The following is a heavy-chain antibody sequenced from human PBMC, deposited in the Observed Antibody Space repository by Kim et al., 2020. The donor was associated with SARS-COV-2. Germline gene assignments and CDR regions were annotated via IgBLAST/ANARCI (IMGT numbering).Heavy chain of an antibody. CDR3: ARDDKYALSY. CDR2: IYYTGST. D-gene: IGHD2-2*01. J-gene: IGHJ4*02. V-gene: IGHV4-59*13. CDR1: GGSISGYY. Sequence: SETLSLTCTVSGGSISGYYWSWIRQPQGKGLEWIAYIYYTGSTTYNPSLKSRVTISVDTSKNQFSLKLSSVTAADTAVYYCARDDKYALSYWGQGTLVTVSS.